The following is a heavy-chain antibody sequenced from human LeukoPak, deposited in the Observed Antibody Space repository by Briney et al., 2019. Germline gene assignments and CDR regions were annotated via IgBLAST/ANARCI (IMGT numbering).Heavy chain of an antibody. D-gene: IGHD5-18*01. V-gene: IGHV3-23*01. CDR3: ARVGRGYSFKVYYFDY. J-gene: IGHJ4*02. CDR2: MSGSGSSI. Sequence: GGSPRLSCAASGFTFSSYAMSWVRQAPGKGLEWVSAMSGSGSSINYADSVKGRFTISRDNSNNTLCLQMNSLRAEDTAVYYCARVGRGYSFKVYYFDYWGQGTLVTVSS. CDR1: GFTFSSYA.